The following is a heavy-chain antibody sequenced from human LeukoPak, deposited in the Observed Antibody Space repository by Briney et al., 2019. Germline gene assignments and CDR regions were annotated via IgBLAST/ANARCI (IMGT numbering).Heavy chain of an antibody. D-gene: IGHD3-22*01. CDR1: GGSISSTNW. Sequence: KSSETLSLTCAVSGGSISSTNWWSWVRQPPGKGLEWIGEIYHSGSTNYNPSLKSRVTISVDKSKNQFSLRLSSVTAADTAVYYCAKKYYYDSRPLDYWGQGTLVTVSS. J-gene: IGHJ4*02. CDR3: AKKYYYDSRPLDY. CDR2: IYHSGST. V-gene: IGHV4-4*02.